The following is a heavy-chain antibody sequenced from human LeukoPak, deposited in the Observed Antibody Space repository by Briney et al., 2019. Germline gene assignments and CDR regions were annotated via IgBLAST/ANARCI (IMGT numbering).Heavy chain of an antibody. CDR2: IYYSGST. J-gene: IGHJ5*02. CDR1: GGSISSSSYY. D-gene: IGHD1-26*01. V-gene: IGHV4-39*01. Sequence: PSETLSLTCTVSGGSISSSSYYWGWIRQPPGKGLEWIGSIYYSGSTYYNPSLKSRVTISVDTSKNQFSLKLSSVAAADTAVYYCARHPGYSGSYHQDNWFDPWGQGTLVTVSS. CDR3: ARHPGYSGSYHQDNWFDP.